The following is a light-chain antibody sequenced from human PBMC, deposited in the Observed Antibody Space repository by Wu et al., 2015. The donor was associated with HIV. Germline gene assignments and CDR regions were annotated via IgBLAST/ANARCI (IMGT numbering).Light chain of an antibody. CDR2: GVS. CDR1: QSVSSSY. Sequence: EIVLTQSPGTLSLFPGERATLSCWASQSVSSSYLAWYQQKPGQTPSLLIYGVSNRATGIPDRFSGSGSGTDFTLTISRLEPEDFAVYYCQHYFTSPRTWTFGQGTKVEI. J-gene: IGKJ1*01. V-gene: IGKV3-20*01. CDR3: QHYFTSPRTWT.